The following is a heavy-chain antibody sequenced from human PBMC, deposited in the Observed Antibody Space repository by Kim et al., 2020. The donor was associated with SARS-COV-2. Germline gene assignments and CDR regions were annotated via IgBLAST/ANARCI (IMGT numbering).Heavy chain of an antibody. CDR2: ISSSGSTI. J-gene: IGHJ6*02. Sequence: GGSLRLSCAASGFTFSDYYMSWIRQAPGKGLEWVSYISSSGSTIYYADSVKGRFTISRDNAKNSLYLQMNSLRAEDTAVYYCARVKTDYGDYDRVYYYYGMDVWGQGTTVTVSS. CDR1: GFTFSDYY. D-gene: IGHD4-17*01. V-gene: IGHV3-11*01. CDR3: ARVKTDYGDYDRVYYYYGMDV.